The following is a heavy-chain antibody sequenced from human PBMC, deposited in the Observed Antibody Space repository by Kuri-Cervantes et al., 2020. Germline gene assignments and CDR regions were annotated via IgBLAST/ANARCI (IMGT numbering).Heavy chain of an antibody. J-gene: IGHJ6*02. CDR2: MNPNSGNT. CDR3: ARVWRSTSYAV. V-gene: IGHV1-8*01. Sequence: ASVKVSCKASGYTFTSYDINWVRQATGQGLEWMGWMNPNSGNTGYAQKFQGRVTMTRDTSISTAYMELSRLRSDDTAVYYCARVWRSTSYAVWGQGTTVTVSS. D-gene: IGHD2-2*01. CDR1: GYTFTSYD.